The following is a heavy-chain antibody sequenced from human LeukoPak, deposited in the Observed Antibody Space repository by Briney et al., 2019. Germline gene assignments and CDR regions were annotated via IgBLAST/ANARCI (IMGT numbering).Heavy chain of an antibody. CDR1: GFTFSSYE. J-gene: IGHJ4*02. CDR3: ARDVSSSISCYTY. Sequence: PGGSLRLSCAASGFTFSSYEMNWLRQAPGKGLEWVSSVSSSGTYIYYADSVKGRFTISRDNAKNSLYLQMNSLRAEDTAVYYCARDVSSSISCYTYWGQGTLVTVSS. CDR2: VSSSGTYI. V-gene: IGHV3-48*03. D-gene: IGHD2-2*02.